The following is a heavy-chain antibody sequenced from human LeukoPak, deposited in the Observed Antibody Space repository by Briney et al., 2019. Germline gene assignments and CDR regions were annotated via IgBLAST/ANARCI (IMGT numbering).Heavy chain of an antibody. D-gene: IGHD6-19*01. CDR1: GGSISSYY. Sequence: PSETLSLTCVVSGGSISSYYWTWIRQPPGKGLEWIGYIYYSGSTNYNPSLKSRVTISVDTSKNQFSLKLSSVTAADTAVYYCARSVAGSNPFDYWGQGTLVTVSS. CDR2: IYYSGST. J-gene: IGHJ4*02. V-gene: IGHV4-59*01. CDR3: ARSVAGSNPFDY.